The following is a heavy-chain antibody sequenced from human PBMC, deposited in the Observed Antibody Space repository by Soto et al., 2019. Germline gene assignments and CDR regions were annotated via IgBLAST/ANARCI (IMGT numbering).Heavy chain of an antibody. CDR2: MNPNSGNT. J-gene: IGHJ5*02. D-gene: IGHD6-13*01. CDR1: GYTFTSYD. V-gene: IGHV1-8*01. CDR3: AGGLGIAGAAGWFDP. Sequence: QVQLVQSGAEVKKPGASVKVSCKASGYTFTSYDINWVRQATGQGLEWMGWMNPNSGNTGYAQKVQGRVTMTRNTYHSTAYMELSSLRSEDTAVYYCAGGLGIAGAAGWFDPWGQGALVTVSS.